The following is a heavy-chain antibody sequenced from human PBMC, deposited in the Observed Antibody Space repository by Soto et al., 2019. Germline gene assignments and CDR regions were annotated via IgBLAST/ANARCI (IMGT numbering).Heavy chain of an antibody. J-gene: IGHJ5*02. CDR1: GGSISSSSYY. CDR3: ARSITMVRGVIGHNWFDP. D-gene: IGHD3-10*01. CDR2: IYYSGST. V-gene: IGHV4-39*01. Sequence: SETLSLTCTVSGGSISSSSYYWGWIRQPPGKGLEWIGSIYYSGSTYYNPSLKSRVTISVDTSKNQFSLKLSSVTAADTAVNYCARSITMVRGVIGHNWFDPWGQGTLVTVSS.